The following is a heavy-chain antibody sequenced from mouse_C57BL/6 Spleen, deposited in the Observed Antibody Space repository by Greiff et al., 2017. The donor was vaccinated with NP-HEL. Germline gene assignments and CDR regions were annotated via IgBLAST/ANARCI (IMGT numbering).Heavy chain of an antibody. Sequence: VQLQQPGAELVMPGASVKLSCKASGYTFTSYWMHWVKQRPGQGLEWIGEIDPSDSYNNYNQKFTGQSTLTVDKSSSTAYMQLSSLTSEDSAVYYCARSLMVTTGDWFAYWGQGTLVTVSA. CDR1: GYTFTSYW. J-gene: IGHJ3*01. V-gene: IGHV1-69*01. CDR3: ARSLMVTTGDWFAY. D-gene: IGHD2-2*01. CDR2: IDPSDSYN.